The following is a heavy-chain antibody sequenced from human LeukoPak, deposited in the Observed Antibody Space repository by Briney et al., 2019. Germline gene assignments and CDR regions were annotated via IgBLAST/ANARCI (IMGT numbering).Heavy chain of an antibody. CDR1: GYTFTSYY. CDR2: INPSGGST. V-gene: IGHV1-46*01. D-gene: IGHD4/OR15-4a*01. J-gene: IGHJ6*03. CDR3: ARSYGPSIYYYYMDV. Sequence: ASVKVSCKASGYTFTSYYMHWVRQAPGQGLEWMGIINPSGGSTSYAQKFQGRVTMTRDTSTSTVYMELSSLRSEDTAVYYCARSYGPSIYYYYMDVWGKGTTVTISS.